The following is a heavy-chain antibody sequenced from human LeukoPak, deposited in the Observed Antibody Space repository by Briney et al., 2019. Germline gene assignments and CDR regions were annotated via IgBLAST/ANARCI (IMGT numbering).Heavy chain of an antibody. J-gene: IGHJ5*01. CDR3: ARAITYFYGSVTYDWFDS. Sequence: SGGSLRLSCAASGFTFSSYWMHWVRHTPGKGLVWVSRIKSDGSTIYADYVQGRFTISSDNAKNMVYLQLNGLSAEDTNIYYGARAITYFYGSVTYDWFDSWGQGTLVTVSS. CDR2: IKSDGST. CDR1: GFTFSSYW. D-gene: IGHD3-10*01. V-gene: IGHV3-74*01.